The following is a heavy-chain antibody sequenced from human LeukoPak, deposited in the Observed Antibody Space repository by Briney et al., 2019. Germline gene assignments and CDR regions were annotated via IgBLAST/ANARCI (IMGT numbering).Heavy chain of an antibody. CDR1: GGSISSDGYY. CDR2: INYSGST. Sequence: PSQTLSLTCTVSGGSISSDGYYWSWIRQHPGKGLEWIGYINYSGSTYYNPSLKSRVIISVDTSKNQFSLKLSSVTAADTAVYYCARATESCSGGSCNSGVHYWGQGTLVTVSS. J-gene: IGHJ4*02. CDR3: ARATESCSGGSCNSGVHY. V-gene: IGHV4-31*03. D-gene: IGHD2-15*01.